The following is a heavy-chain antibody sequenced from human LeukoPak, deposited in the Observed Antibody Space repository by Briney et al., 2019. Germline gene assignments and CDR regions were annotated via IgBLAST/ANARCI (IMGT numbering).Heavy chain of an antibody. D-gene: IGHD3-22*01. Sequence: ASVKVSCKASGGTFSSYAISWVRQAPGQGLEWMGRIIPILGIANYAQKFQGRVTITADKSTSTAYMELSGLRSEDTAVYYCARANYYDSSGTGGYYFDYWGQGTLVTVSS. CDR2: IIPILGIA. J-gene: IGHJ4*02. CDR1: GGTFSSYA. CDR3: ARANYYDSSGTGGYYFDY. V-gene: IGHV1-69*04.